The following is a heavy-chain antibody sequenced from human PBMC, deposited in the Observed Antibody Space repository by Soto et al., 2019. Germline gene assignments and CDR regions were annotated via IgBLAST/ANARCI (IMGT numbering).Heavy chain of an antibody. CDR3: ARDRSITGTTCFLP. V-gene: IGHV3-48*02. CDR1: AFTFSSDI. D-gene: IGHD1-7*01. CDR2: ISSSSSTI. Sequence: RQSLRLSCAASAFTFSSDIMNWFRQAPGKGLEWVSYISSSSSTIYYADSVKGRFTISRDNAKNSLYLQMNSLRDEDTAVYYCARDRSITGTTCFLPWREGILVTVSS. J-gene: IGHJ5*02.